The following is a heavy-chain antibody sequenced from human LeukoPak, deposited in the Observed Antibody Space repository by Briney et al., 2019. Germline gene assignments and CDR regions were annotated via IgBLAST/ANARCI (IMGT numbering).Heavy chain of an antibody. Sequence: SETLSLICGVYGGSFSGYYWSWIRQPPGKGLEWIGEINHSGSTNYNPSLKSRVTISVDTSKNQFSLKLSSVTAADTAVYYCARNRGHTSYKYWGQGTLVTVSS. J-gene: IGHJ4*02. V-gene: IGHV4-34*01. CDR2: INHSGST. CDR1: GGSFSGYY. D-gene: IGHD3-10*01. CDR3: ARNRGHTSYKY.